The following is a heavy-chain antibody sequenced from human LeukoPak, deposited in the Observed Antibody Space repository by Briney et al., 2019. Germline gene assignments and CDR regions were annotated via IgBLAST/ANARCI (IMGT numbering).Heavy chain of an antibody. V-gene: IGHV3-30*04. CDR1: GFTFSSYA. CDR2: ISYDGSNK. CDR3: AREFSGILDY. J-gene: IGHJ4*02. Sequence: PGGSLRLSCAASGFTFSSYAMHWVRQAPGKGPEWVAVISYDGSNKYYADSVKGRFTISRDNSKNTLYLQMNSLGAEDTAVYYCAREFSGILDYWGQGTLVTVSS.